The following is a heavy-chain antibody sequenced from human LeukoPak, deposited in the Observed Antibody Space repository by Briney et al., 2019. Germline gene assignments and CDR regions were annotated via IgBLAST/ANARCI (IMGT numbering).Heavy chain of an antibody. CDR3: ARDRRHQRLSTYYYYYYMDV. Sequence: GGSLRLSCAASGFTFSDYYMSWIRQAPGQGLEWVSYISSSGSNIYYADSVKGRFTISRDNAKNSLYLQMTSLRAEDTAVYYCARDRRHQRLSTYYYYYYMDVWGKGTTVTVSS. V-gene: IGHV3-11*04. CDR1: GFTFSDYY. CDR2: ISSSGSNI. J-gene: IGHJ6*03. D-gene: IGHD6-25*01.